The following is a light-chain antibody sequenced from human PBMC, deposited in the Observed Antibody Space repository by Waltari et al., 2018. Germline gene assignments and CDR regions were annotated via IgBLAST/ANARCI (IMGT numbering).Light chain of an antibody. CDR3: SSYTTSWTYV. J-gene: IGLJ1*01. V-gene: IGLV2-14*03. CDR1: SSDIASYNY. Sequence: QSALTQPASVSGSPGQSITISCTGTSSDIASYNYVSWYQQYPGEAPKLIIYDVTSRPSGVSSRLSGSKSGLTAFLTISGLQAEDQADFFCSSYTTSWTYVFGTGTTVNVL. CDR2: DVT.